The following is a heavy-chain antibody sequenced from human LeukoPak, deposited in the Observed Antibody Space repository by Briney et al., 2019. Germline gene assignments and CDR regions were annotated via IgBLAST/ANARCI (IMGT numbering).Heavy chain of an antibody. D-gene: IGHD1-20*01. CDR1: GGSISRGSYY. Sequence: SETLSLTCTVSGGSISRGSYYWSWIRQPAGKGLEWIGRISTSGSTSYNPSLKSRVTISLDTSKNHFSLRLSSVTATDTAVYYCARGFDNWNGNWYDPWGQGTLVTVSS. V-gene: IGHV4-61*02. J-gene: IGHJ5*02. CDR2: ISTSGST. CDR3: ARGFDNWNGNWYDP.